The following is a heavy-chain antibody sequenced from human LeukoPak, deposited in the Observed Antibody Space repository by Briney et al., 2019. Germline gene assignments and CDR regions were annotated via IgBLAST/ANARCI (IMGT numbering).Heavy chain of an antibody. D-gene: IGHD6-13*01. CDR1: GFTFSSYA. Sequence: GGSLRLSCAASGFTFSSYAMSWVRQAPGKGLEWVGRIKSKTDGGTTDYAAPVKGKFTISRDDSKNTLYLQMNSLKTEDTAVYYCASRGSSWLWEDYWGQGTLVTVSS. J-gene: IGHJ4*02. CDR2: IKSKTDGGTT. CDR3: ASRGSSWLWEDY. V-gene: IGHV3-15*01.